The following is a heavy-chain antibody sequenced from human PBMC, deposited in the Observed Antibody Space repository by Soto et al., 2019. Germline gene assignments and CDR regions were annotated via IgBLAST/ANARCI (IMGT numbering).Heavy chain of an antibody. CDR1: GFTFSSYG. D-gene: IGHD1-26*01. J-gene: IGHJ4*02. CDR2: ISYDGSNK. V-gene: IGHV3-30*18. Sequence: QVQLVESGGGVVQPGRSLRLSCAASGFTFSSYGMHWVRQAPGKGLEWVAVISYDGSNKYYADSVKGRFTISRDNSKNTLYVEMNSMRAEDTAVYYCAKAVVRESGSYGWGQGTLVTVSS. CDR3: AKAVVRESGSYG.